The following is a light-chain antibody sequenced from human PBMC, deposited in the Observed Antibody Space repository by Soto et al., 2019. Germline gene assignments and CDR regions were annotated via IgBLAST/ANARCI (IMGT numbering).Light chain of an antibody. J-gene: IGLJ1*01. V-gene: IGLV2-14*01. CDR1: SGDVGGHDY. CDR3: SSYIGGSTICV. CDR2: GVS. Sequence: QSALTQPASVSGSPGQSITMSCTGSSGDVGGHDYVSWYQQHPGKAPKLIIYGVSNRPSGVSTRFSGSKSANTASLTISGLQAEDEADYYCSSYIGGSTICVFGTGAKLTVL.